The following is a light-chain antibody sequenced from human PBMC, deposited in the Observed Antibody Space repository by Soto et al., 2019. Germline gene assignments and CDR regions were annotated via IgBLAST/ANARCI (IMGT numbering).Light chain of an antibody. CDR2: KAS. V-gene: IGKV1-5*03. CDR3: QHYNSYSEA. J-gene: IGKJ1*01. CDR1: QSISSW. Sequence: DIQLTQSPSTLSASVGDRVTITCRARQSISSWLAWYQQKPGKAPKLLIYKASTLKSGVPSRFRGSGSGTEFTLTISSLQPDDFSTYYCQHYNSYSEAFGQGTKVDIK.